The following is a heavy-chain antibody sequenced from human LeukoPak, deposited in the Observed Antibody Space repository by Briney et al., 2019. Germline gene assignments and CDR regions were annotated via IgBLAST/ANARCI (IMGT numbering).Heavy chain of an antibody. CDR2: IWYDGSNK. CDR3: ARRGGSYFDS. CDR1: GFTFSSYG. J-gene: IGHJ4*02. V-gene: IGHV3-33*01. Sequence: GGSLRLSCAASGFTFSSYGMHWVRQAPGKGPEWVAVIWYDGSNKYYADSVKGRFTISRENAKNSFYLQMNSLRAGDTAVYYCARRGGSYFDSWGQGIRVTVSS. D-gene: IGHD1-26*01.